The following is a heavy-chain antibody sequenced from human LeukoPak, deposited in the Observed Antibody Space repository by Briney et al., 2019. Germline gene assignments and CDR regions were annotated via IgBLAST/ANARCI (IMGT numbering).Heavy chain of an antibody. CDR2: IIPILGIA. CDR1: GGTFSSYA. V-gene: IGHV1-69*04. Sequence: SVKVSCKASGGTFSSYAISWVRQAPGQGLEWMGRIIPILGIANYAQKFQGRVTITADKSTSTAYMELSSLRSEDTAVYYCARDTRVGMATVGSVWGQGTLSPSPQ. D-gene: IGHD5-24*01. J-gene: IGHJ4*02. CDR3: ARDTRVGMATVGSV.